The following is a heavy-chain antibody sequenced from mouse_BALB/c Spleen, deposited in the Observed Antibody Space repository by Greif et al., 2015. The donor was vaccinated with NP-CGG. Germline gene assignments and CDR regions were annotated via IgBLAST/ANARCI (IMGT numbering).Heavy chain of an antibody. V-gene: IGHV1-80*01. J-gene: IGHJ3*01. CDR2: IYPGDGDT. CDR3: ARPDYYGLMAY. Sequence: VQLQQSGAELVRPGSSVKISCKASGYAFSSYWMNWVKQRPGQGLEWIGQIYPGDGDTNYNGKFKGKATLTADKSSSTAYMQLSSLTSEDSAVYFCARPDYYGLMAYWGQGTLVTVSA. CDR1: GYAFSSYW. D-gene: IGHD1-2*01.